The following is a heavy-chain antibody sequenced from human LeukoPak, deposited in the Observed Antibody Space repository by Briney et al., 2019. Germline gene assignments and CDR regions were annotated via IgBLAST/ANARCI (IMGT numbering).Heavy chain of an antibody. J-gene: IGHJ4*02. D-gene: IGHD6-13*01. CDR1: GGTFCSYA. CDR2: IIPIFGTA. CDR3: ARESVRIAAAERGYFDY. V-gene: IGHV1-69*05. Sequence: SVKVSCKASGGTFCSYAISWVRQAPGQGLEWMGGIIPIFGTANYAQKFQGRVTITTDESTSTAYMELSSLRSEDTAVYYCARESVRIAAAERGYFDYWGQGTLVTVSS.